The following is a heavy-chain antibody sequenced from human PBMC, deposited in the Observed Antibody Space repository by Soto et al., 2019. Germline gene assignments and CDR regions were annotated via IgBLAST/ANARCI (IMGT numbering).Heavy chain of an antibody. CDR3: ARGAARPLSSGYPPWLWFKACDY. Sequence: QVQLQQWGAGLLKPSETLSLTCAVYGGSFSGYYWSWIRQPPGKGLEWIGEINHSGSTNYNPSLKSRVTISVDTSKNQFSLKLSSVTAADTAVYYCARGAARPLSSGYPPWLWFKACDYWGQGTLVTVSS. J-gene: IGHJ4*02. CDR1: GGSFSGYY. V-gene: IGHV4-34*01. CDR2: INHSGST. D-gene: IGHD5-18*01.